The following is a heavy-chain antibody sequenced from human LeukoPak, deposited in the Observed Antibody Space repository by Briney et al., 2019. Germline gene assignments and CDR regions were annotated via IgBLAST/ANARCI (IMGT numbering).Heavy chain of an antibody. Sequence: GGSLRLSCAASGFTFSSYGMHWVRQAPGKGLEWVAVIWYDGGNKYYADSVKGRFTISRDNSKNTLYLQMNSLRAEDTAVYYCARDRGYYDSRAYFDYWGQGTLVTVSS. CDR3: ARDRGYYDSRAYFDY. CDR1: GFTFSSYG. V-gene: IGHV3-33*01. CDR2: IWYDGGNK. J-gene: IGHJ4*02. D-gene: IGHD3-22*01.